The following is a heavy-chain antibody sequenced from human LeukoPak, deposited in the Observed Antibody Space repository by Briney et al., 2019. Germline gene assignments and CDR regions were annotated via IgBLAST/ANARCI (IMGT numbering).Heavy chain of an antibody. CDR1: GGSISSYY. CDR2: IYYSGST. D-gene: IGHD1-26*01. V-gene: IGHV4-59*01. Sequence: SETLSLTCSVSGGSISSYYWSCIRQPPGEGLEWIGYIYYSGSTNYNPSLKSRVTISVDTSKNQFSLKLSSVTAADTAVYYCASGSYFRIGSFDYWGQGTLVTVSS. J-gene: IGHJ4*02. CDR3: ASGSYFRIGSFDY.